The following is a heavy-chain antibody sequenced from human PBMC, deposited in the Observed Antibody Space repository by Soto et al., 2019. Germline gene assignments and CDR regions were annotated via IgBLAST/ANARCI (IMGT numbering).Heavy chain of an antibody. CDR3: ARDEKYSISVIDY. CDR2: IYCSGTT. CDR1: GASITSHY. V-gene: IGHV4-59*11. Sequence: PSETLSLTCTVSGASITSHYWSWIRQPPGKGLEWIGYIYCSGTTYYNPSLKSRVTISVDTSENQFSLRLTSVTAADTVVYYCARDEKYSISVIDYWGQGTLVTVSS. D-gene: IGHD3-3*02. J-gene: IGHJ4*02.